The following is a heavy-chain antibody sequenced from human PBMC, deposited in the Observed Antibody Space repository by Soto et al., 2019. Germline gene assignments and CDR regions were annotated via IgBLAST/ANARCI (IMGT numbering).Heavy chain of an antibody. Sequence: EVQLVESGGGLVQPGGSLRLSCAASGFTFSAYDMHWVRQPTGKGLEWVSAIGTQHDTYYPDSVKGRFTISRENAKNSLYLQMNSLRTGETAVDFCANQASSWHGGGGWFDPWGQGTLVTVSS. J-gene: IGHJ5*02. CDR3: ANQASSWHGGGGWFDP. CDR1: GFTFSAYD. D-gene: IGHD3-16*01. CDR2: IGTQHDT. V-gene: IGHV3-13*01.